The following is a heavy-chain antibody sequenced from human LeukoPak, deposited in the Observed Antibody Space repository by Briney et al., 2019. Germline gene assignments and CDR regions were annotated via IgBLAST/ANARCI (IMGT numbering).Heavy chain of an antibody. V-gene: IGHV3-30-3*01. Sequence: GRSLRLSCVDSGFTFSAYAMHWVRQAPGKGLEWVAVMSNDGTNAYYADSVKGRFTISRDNSKNTLYLQMSSLSAEDTAVYYCARCPTKRGHAVRWFDPWGQGTLVTVST. CDR2: MSNDGTNA. CDR3: ARCPTKRGHAVRWFDP. D-gene: IGHD2-2*01. CDR1: GFTFSAYA. J-gene: IGHJ5*02.